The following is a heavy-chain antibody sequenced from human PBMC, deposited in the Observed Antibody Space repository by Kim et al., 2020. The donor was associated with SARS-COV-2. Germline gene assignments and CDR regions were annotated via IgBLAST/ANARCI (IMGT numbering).Heavy chain of an antibody. Sequence: GGSLRLSCAASGFTFSMYWMQWVRQASGKGLVWVSRINTDGSTTTYADSVEGRFTISRDNAKNTLYLQMNSLRIEDTAVYYCGASPYYWGQGTLVTVSS. CDR1: GFTFSMYW. D-gene: IGHD2-15*01. CDR2: INTDGSTT. CDR3: GASPYY. V-gene: IGHV3-74*03. J-gene: IGHJ4*02.